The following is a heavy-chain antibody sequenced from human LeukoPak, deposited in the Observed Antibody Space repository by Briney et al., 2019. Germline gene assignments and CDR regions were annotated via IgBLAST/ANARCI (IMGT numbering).Heavy chain of an antibody. CDR3: AREAKRMVRGVRGGDC. D-gene: IGHD3-10*01. Sequence: SETLSLTCAVYGGSFSGYYWSWIRQPPGKGLEWIGEINHSGSTNYSPSLKSRVTISVDTSKNQFSLKLSSVTAADMAVYYCAREAKRMVRGVRGGDCWGQGTLVTVSS. CDR2: INHSGST. J-gene: IGHJ4*02. CDR1: GGSFSGYY. V-gene: IGHV4-34*01.